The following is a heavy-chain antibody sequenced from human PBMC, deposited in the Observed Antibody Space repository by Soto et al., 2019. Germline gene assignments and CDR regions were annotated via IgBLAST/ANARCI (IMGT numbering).Heavy chain of an antibody. V-gene: IGHV4-59*01. D-gene: IGHD1-26*01. CDR3: ARGCGPKNYYYYGMDV. J-gene: IGHJ6*02. Sequence: SETLSLTCTVSGGSISSYYWSWIRQPRGKGLEWIGYIYYSGSTNYNPSLKSRVTISVDTSKNQFSLKLSSVTAADTAVYYCARGCGPKNYYYYGMDVWGQGTTVTVSS. CDR2: IYYSGST. CDR1: GGSISSYY.